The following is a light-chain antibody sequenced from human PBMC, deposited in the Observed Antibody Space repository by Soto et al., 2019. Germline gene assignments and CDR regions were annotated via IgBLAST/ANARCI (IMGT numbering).Light chain of an antibody. V-gene: IGKV1-17*01. CDR3: QHYNSYSEA. Sequence: GDRVTITCRASQGSRHDLGWYQQKPGKAPELLIYAASILQSGVPSRFSGSGSGTEFTLTISSLQPDDFATYYCQHYNSYSEAFGQGTKVDI. J-gene: IGKJ1*01. CDR1: QGSRHD. CDR2: AAS.